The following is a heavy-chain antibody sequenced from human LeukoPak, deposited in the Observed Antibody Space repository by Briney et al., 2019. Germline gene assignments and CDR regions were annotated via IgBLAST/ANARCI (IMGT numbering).Heavy chain of an antibody. Sequence: SVKVSCKASGFTFTISAMQWVRQARGQRLEWIGWIVVGSGNTNYAQKFQERVTITRDMSTSTAYMELSSLRSEDTAVYYCAASDGYNSLNYYYYYMDVWGKGTTVTVSS. CDR3: AASDGYNSLNYYYYYMDV. J-gene: IGHJ6*03. D-gene: IGHD5-24*01. CDR1: GFTFTISA. CDR2: IVVGSGNT. V-gene: IGHV1-58*02.